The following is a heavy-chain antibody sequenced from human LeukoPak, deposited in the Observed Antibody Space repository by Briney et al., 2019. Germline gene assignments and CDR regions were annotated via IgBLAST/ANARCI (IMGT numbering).Heavy chain of an antibody. Sequence: ASVKVSCKASGYTFTGYYMHWVRQAPGQGLEWMGWINPNSGGTNYAQKFQGRVTITADKSTSTAYMELSSLRSEDTAVYYCARDRGGDGYNYNWFDPWGQGTLVTVSS. V-gene: IGHV1-2*02. CDR2: INPNSGGT. CDR3: ARDRGGDGYNYNWFDP. CDR1: GYTFTGYY. D-gene: IGHD5-24*01. J-gene: IGHJ5*02.